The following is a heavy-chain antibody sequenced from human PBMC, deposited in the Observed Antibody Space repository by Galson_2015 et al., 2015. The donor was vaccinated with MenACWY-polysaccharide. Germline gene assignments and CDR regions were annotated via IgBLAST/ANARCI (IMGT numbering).Heavy chain of an antibody. CDR3: VREGGTSSHVNGRYYQFYYLDV. V-gene: IGHV3-9*01. J-gene: IGHJ6*04. Sequence: SLRLSCAASGFNFENFGMHWVRQVPGKGLEWVSRISWNSDNPRYADSVQGRFTISRDNARNTLYLEMHSLRVDDTALYYCVREGGTSSHVNGRYYQFYYLDVWGKGTTVTVSS. D-gene: IGHD3-10*01. CDR2: ISWNSDNP. CDR1: GFNFENFG.